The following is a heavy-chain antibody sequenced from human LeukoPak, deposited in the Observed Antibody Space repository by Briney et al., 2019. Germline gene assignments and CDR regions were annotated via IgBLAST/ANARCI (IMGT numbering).Heavy chain of an antibody. D-gene: IGHD4-17*01. J-gene: IGHJ5*02. CDR2: TKSNTDGAAT. CDR1: GMTFTDAW. CDR3: TWDYAGT. Sequence: PGGSLRLSCAASGMTFTDAWMSWVRQAPGKGLEWVGRTKSNTDGAATDYAAPVKGRFTISRDDSKKTLYLQMNSLKTDDTAVYYCTWDYAGTWGQGTLVTVSS. V-gene: IGHV3-15*01.